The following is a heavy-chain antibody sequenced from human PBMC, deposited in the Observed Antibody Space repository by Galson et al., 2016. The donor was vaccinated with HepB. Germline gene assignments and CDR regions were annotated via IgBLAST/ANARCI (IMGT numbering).Heavy chain of an antibody. J-gene: IGHJ4*02. V-gene: IGHV2-5*01. CDR1: GFSLRTSAVG. CDR3: AHSRGWHFDY. CDR2: IYWNGNK. D-gene: IGHD6-19*01. Sequence: PALVKPTQTLTLTCTFSGFSLRTSAVGVGWIRQPPGEALEWLGFIYWNGNKYYSPSLKSRLTITKDTSKNQVVLTVTNMDPVDTATYYCAHSRGWHFDYWGQGTLVTVSS.